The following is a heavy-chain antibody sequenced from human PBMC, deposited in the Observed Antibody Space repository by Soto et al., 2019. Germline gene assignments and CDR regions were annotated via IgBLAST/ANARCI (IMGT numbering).Heavy chain of an antibody. CDR1: GDTFNKYT. CDR2: IIPIYGTA. J-gene: IGHJ2*01. V-gene: IGHV1-69*01. D-gene: IGHD5-12*01. Sequence: QVQLVQSGAEVREPGSSVKVSCKVSGDTFNKYTINWVRQAPGQGLEWMAGIIPIYGTANYELKFHDRIKVTADESTATAYMELNSLTSEDTAIYYCARDGHGYNYWYFDLWGRGTLITVSS. CDR3: ARDGHGYNYWYFDL.